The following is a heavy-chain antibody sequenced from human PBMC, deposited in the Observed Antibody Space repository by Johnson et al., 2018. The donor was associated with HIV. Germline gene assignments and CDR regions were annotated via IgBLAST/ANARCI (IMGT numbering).Heavy chain of an antibody. CDR2: INWNGDSS. D-gene: IGHD3-10*01. V-gene: IGHV3-20*04. CDR1: GFTFDDYD. CDR3: ARRGLATAFDI. J-gene: IGHJ3*02. Sequence: VQLVESGGGLVQPGRSLRLSCAASGFTFDDYDMSWVRQAPGKGLEWVSGINWNGDSSSYADSVKGRFSISRDNAKSSVYWQMNSLRAEDTAVYYCARRGLATAFDIWGQGTMVTVSS.